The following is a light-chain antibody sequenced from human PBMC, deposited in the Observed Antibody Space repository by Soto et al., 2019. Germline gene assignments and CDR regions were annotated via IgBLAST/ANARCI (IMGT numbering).Light chain of an antibody. Sequence: EKVITHFPATVSVCLRQRANLYYGSSQSVVSNVAWYQHIPGQAPRLLIHGTSTRATGFPDRFSGSGSGTDFTLTITSLQSEDFAVYYCQQYNRWPLTFGHGTKVDIK. V-gene: IGKV3-15*01. CDR2: GTS. CDR1: QSVVSN. J-gene: IGKJ1*01. CDR3: QQYNRWPLT.